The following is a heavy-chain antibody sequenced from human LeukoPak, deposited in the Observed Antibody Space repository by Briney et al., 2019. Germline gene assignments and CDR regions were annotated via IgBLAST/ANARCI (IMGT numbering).Heavy chain of an antibody. V-gene: IGHV4-39*01. D-gene: IGHD4-11*01. CDR1: GGSISLIGYY. Sequence: SETLSLACTVSGGSISLIGYYWGWIRQPPGKGLEWIGTIYYSGSTYYNPSLKSRVTISVDTSKNQFSLKVNSVTAADTAVYFCARHQPTALTTIDYWGQGTLVTVSS. CDR3: ARHQPTALTTIDY. CDR2: IYYSGST. J-gene: IGHJ4*02.